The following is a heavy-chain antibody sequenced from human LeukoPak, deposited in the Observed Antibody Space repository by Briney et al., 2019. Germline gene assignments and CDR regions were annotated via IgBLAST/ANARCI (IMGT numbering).Heavy chain of an antibody. V-gene: IGHV2-5*01. CDR1: ALILHTLAA. Sequence: PTLTNPIQTPPISSTFPALILHTLAAMSWTHHPPAKALPSLALIYWNDDKRYSPSLRSRLTITKDTSKNQVVLTMTNMDPVDTATYYCAHSGILRSLDWLPSYWGQGMLVTVSS. J-gene: IGHJ4*02. CDR3: AHSGILRSLDWLPSY. D-gene: IGHD3-9*01. CDR2: IYWNDDK.